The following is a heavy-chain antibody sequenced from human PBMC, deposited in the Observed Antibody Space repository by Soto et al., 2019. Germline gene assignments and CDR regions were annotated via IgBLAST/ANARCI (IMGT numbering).Heavy chain of an antibody. CDR1: GGSITSGGYS. CDR3: ARDYYGMDV. V-gene: IGHV4-30-2*06. CDR2: TYQSGSA. Sequence: SETLSLTCTVSGGSITSGGYSWTWIRQSPGKGLEWIGYTYQSGSAYYNPSLKSRVTISVDRSKNQFSLNLTSVTAADTAVYYCARDYYGMDVWGQGTTVTVSS. J-gene: IGHJ6*02.